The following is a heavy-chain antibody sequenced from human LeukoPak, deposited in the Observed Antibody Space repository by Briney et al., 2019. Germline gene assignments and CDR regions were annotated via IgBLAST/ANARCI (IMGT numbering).Heavy chain of an antibody. V-gene: IGHV3-9*03. CDR3: AKEDQPWSRGAFDI. J-gene: IGHJ3*02. CDR2: ISWNSGSI. D-gene: IGHD2-2*01. CDR1: GFTFDDYA. Sequence: PGRSLRLSCAASGFTFDDYAMHWVRQAPGKGLEWVSGISWNSGSIGYADSVKGRFTISRDNAKNSLYLQMNSLRAEDMALYYCAKEDQPWSRGAFDIWGQGTMVTVSS.